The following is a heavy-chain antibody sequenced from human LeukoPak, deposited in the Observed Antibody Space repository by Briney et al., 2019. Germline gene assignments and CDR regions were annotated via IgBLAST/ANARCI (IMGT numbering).Heavy chain of an antibody. CDR2: INPNSGGT. V-gene: IGHV1-2*02. J-gene: IGHJ3*02. D-gene: IGHD3-10*01. Sequence: ASVRVSCKASGYTFTGYYMHWVRQAPGQGLEWMGWINPNSGGTNYAQKFQGRVTMTRDTSISTAYMELSRLRSDDTAVYYCARAGLLWFGELLDAFDIWGQGTMVAVSS. CDR3: ARAGLLWFGELLDAFDI. CDR1: GYTFTGYY.